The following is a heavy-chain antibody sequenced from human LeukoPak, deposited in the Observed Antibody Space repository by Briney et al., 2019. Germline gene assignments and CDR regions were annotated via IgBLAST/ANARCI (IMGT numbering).Heavy chain of an antibody. CDR3: AKSSTYSSGAHAYDI. J-gene: IGHJ3*02. Sequence: GGSLRLSCVASGFTFSNNGMHWVRQAPGKGLEWVTVIWYDGSSKYYADPVKGRFTISRDTSKNTLYLQMNSLRAEDTAVYYCAKSSTYSSGAHAYDIWGQGTLVTVSS. V-gene: IGHV3-33*06. CDR2: IWYDGSSK. D-gene: IGHD6-19*01. CDR1: GFTFSNNG.